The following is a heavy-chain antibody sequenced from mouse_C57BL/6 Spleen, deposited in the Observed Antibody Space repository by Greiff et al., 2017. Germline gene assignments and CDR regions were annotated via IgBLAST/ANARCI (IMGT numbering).Heavy chain of an antibody. CDR1: GFTFTDYY. CDR3: ASDSSGYVGAMDY. D-gene: IGHD3-2*02. Sequence: EVKLVESGGGLVQPGGSLSLSCAASGFTFTDYYMSWVRQPPGKALEWLGFIRNKANGYTTEYSASVKGRFTISRDNSQSILYLQMNALRAEDSATYYGASDSSGYVGAMDYWGQGTSVTVSS. CDR2: IRNKANGYTT. V-gene: IGHV7-3*01. J-gene: IGHJ4*01.